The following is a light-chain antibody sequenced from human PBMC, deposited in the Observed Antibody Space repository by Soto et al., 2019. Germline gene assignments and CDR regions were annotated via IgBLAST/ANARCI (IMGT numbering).Light chain of an antibody. Sequence: EIVMTQSPATLSVSPGERATLSCRASQSVSSNLAWYQQKPGQAPRLIIYGASTSATGIPARFSGSGSGTEFTLTISSLQSEDFAVYYCQQYNNWPMYTFGQGTKLEIK. J-gene: IGKJ2*01. CDR1: QSVSSN. V-gene: IGKV3-15*01. CDR2: GAS. CDR3: QQYNNWPMYT.